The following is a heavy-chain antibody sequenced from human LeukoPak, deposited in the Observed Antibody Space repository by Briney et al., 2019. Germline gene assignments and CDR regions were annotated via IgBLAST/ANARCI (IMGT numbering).Heavy chain of an antibody. CDR1: GFTFSSYG. Sequence: PGRSLRLSCAASGFTFSSYGMHWVRQAPGKGLEWVAVIWYDGSNKYYADSVKGRFTISRDNSKNTLYLQMNSLRAEDTAVYYCARDEDSSGWQSFDYWGQGTVGTVSS. CDR2: IWYDGSNK. J-gene: IGHJ4*02. V-gene: IGHV3-33*01. CDR3: ARDEDSSGWQSFDY. D-gene: IGHD6-19*01.